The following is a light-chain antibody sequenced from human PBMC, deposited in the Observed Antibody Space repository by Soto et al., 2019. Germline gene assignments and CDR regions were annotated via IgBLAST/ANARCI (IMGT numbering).Light chain of an antibody. CDR1: QSVSSNY. Sequence: ETVLTQSPATLSLSPGERATISCGASQSVSSNYLAWYQQKRGMAPRLLIFVASSRATVIPDRFSGSWSGTDFTLTISRLEPEDFAVYYCQQYGSSPTFGQGTRLEIK. CDR3: QQYGSSPT. V-gene: IGKV3D-20*01. J-gene: IGKJ5*01. CDR2: VAS.